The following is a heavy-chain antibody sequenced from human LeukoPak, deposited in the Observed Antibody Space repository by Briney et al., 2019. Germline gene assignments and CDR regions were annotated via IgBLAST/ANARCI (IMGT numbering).Heavy chain of an antibody. J-gene: IGHJ3*02. CDR2: IYYSGST. V-gene: IGHV4-59*01. CDR1: GGSISSYY. D-gene: IGHD2-2*01. CDR3: ARFTTSDIVVVPAATGENAFDI. Sequence: SETLSLTCTVSGGSISSYYWSWIRQPPGKGMEWIGYIYYSGSTNYNPSLKSRVTISVDTSKNQFSLKLSSVTAADTAVYYCARFTTSDIVVVPAATGENAFDIWGQGTMVTVSS.